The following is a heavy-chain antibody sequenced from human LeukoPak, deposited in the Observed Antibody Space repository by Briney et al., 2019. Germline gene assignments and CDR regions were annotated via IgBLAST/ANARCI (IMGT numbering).Heavy chain of an antibody. D-gene: IGHD5-12*01. Sequence: SETLSLTCTVSGDSISSYYWGWIRQPPGKGPEWIGYIYYSGNTNYNPSLKSRVTISVDTSKNQSSLKLSSVTAADTAVYYCARALQATRYYFDYWGQGTLVTVSS. CDR3: ARALQATRYYFDY. CDR1: GDSISSYY. J-gene: IGHJ4*02. V-gene: IGHV4-59*01. CDR2: IYYSGNT.